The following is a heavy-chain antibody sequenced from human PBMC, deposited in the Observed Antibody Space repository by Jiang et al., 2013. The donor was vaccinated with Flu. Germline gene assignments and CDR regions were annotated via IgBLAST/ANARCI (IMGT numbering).Heavy chain of an antibody. J-gene: IGHJ4*02. CDR2: IDPGDSET. Sequence: GAEVKKPGESLKISCKGSGYSFTSYWIGWVRQMPGKGLEWMGIIDPGDSETRYSPSFQGQVTISADKSISTAYLQWSSLKASDTAMYYCARRPAGSSGYYPYYLDYWGQGTLVTVSS. CDR1: GYSFTSYW. CDR3: ARRPAGSSGYYPYYLDY. V-gene: IGHV5-51*01. D-gene: IGHD3-22*01.